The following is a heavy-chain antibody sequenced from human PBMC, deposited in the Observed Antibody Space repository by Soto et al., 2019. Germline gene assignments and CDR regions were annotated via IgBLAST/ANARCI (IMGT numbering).Heavy chain of an antibody. CDR3: ALVASRLMDV. CDR1: GGSFSGYY. D-gene: IGHD2-21*01. J-gene: IGHJ6*03. V-gene: IGHV4-34*01. CDR2: INHSGST. Sequence: SETLSLTCAVYGGSFSGYYWSWIRQPPGKGLEWIGEINHSGSTNYNPSLKSRVTISVDTSKNQFFLKLSSVTAADTAVYYCALVASRLMDVWGKGTTVTVSS.